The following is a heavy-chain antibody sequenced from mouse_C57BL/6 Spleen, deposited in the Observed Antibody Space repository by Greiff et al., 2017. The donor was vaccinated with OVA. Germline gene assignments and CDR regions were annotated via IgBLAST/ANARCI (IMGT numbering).Heavy chain of an antibody. CDR1: GFTFSDYG. D-gene: IGHD1-2*01. CDR2: ISSGSSTI. V-gene: IGHV5-17*01. CDR3: ARGGFLFDY. Sequence: DVKLVESGGGLVKPGGSLKLSCAASGFTFSDYGMHWVRQAPEKGLEWVAYISSGSSTIYYADTVKGRFTISRDNAKNTLFLQTTSLRSEDTAMYYCARGGFLFDYWGQGTTLTVSS. J-gene: IGHJ2*01.